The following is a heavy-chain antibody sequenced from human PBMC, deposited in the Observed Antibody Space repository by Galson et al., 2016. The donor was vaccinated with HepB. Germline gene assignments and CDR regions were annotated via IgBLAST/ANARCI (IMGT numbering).Heavy chain of an antibody. J-gene: IGHJ4*02. CDR3: AREGVGIAVAATAFDY. Sequence: SLRLSCAASGFTFSGYGMHWVRQAPGKGLEWVAGLWTDGSVKYYAESVKGRFTISRDNSKNTLHLQMDTLRGEDTAVYYCAREGVGIAVAATAFDYWGQGTLVTVSS. V-gene: IGHV3-33*01. D-gene: IGHD6-19*01. CDR2: LWTDGSVK. CDR1: GFTFSGYG.